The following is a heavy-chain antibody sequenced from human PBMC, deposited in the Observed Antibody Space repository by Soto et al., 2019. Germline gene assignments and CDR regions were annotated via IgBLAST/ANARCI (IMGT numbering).Heavy chain of an antibody. CDR2: ISYDGSNK. Sequence: QVQLVESGGGVVQPGRSLRLSCAASGFTFSSYAMHWVRQAPGKGLEWVAVISYDGSNKYYADSVKGRFTISRDNSKNTMYLQMNSLRAEDTAVYYCARTQYSSSWYAHDYYGMDVWGQGTTGTVSS. CDR1: GFTFSSYA. V-gene: IGHV3-30-3*01. J-gene: IGHJ6*01. CDR3: ARTQYSSSWYAHDYYGMDV. D-gene: IGHD6-13*01.